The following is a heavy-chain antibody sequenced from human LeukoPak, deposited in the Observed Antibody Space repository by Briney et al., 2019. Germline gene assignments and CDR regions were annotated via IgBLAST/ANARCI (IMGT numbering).Heavy chain of an antibody. V-gene: IGHV3-21*01. CDR2: ISSSSSYI. CDR1: GFTFSSYS. J-gene: IGHJ4*02. D-gene: IGHD6-19*01. CDR3: ARASSVAAPFDY. Sequence: KPGGSLRLSCAASGFTFSSYSMNWVRQAPGKGLEWVSSISSSSSYIYYADSVKGRFTISRDNAKNSLYLQMNSLRAEDTAVYYCARASSVAAPFDYWGQGTLVTVSS.